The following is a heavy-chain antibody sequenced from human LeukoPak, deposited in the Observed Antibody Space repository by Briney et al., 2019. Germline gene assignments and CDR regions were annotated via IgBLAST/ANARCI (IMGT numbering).Heavy chain of an antibody. D-gene: IGHD1-26*01. V-gene: IGHV4-59*12. Sequence: SETLSLTCTVSGGSISSYYWSWIRQPPGKGLEWIGSIYYSGSTYYNPSLKSRVTISVDTSKNQFSLKLSSVTAADTAVYYCARGGNYWPQWWFDPWGRGTLVSVSS. CDR1: GGSISSYY. J-gene: IGHJ5*02. CDR2: IYYSGST. CDR3: ARGGNYWPQWWFDP.